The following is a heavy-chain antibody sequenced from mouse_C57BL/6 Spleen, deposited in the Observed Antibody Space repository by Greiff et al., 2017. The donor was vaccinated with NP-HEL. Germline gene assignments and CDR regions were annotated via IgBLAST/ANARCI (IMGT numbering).Heavy chain of an antibody. D-gene: IGHD1-1*01. CDR3: TREFTTVVAKGYFDV. CDR2: IDPETGGT. CDR1: GYTFTDYE. V-gene: IGHV1-15*01. J-gene: IGHJ1*03. Sequence: QVQLQQSGAELVRPGASVTLSCKASGYTFTDYEMHWVKQTPVHGLEWIGAIDPETGGTAYNQKFKGKAILTADKSSSTAYMELRSLTSEDSAVYYCTREFTTVVAKGYFDVWGTGTTVTVSS.